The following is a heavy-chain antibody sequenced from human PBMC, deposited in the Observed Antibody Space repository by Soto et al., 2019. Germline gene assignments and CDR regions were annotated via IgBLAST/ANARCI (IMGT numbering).Heavy chain of an antibody. CDR1: GFTFMSSF. Sequence: LRLSCVASGFTFMSSFMGWIRQAPGKGLEWVANINQDGGVTYYVDSVEGRFTISRDNTKDSLYLQMNSLRGEETAIYYCARYYRGSGRYFFDYWGQGTPVTVSS. V-gene: IGHV3-7*03. J-gene: IGHJ4*02. CDR3: ARYYRGSGRYFFDY. CDR2: INQDGGVT. D-gene: IGHD6-19*01.